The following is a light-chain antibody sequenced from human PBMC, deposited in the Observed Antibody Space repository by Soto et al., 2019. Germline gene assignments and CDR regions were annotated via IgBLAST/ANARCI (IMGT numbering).Light chain of an antibody. CDR2: AAY. CDR1: QVIRND. V-gene: IGKV1-17*01. CDR3: LQHYRYPRT. J-gene: IGKJ1*01. Sequence: IQMTKSPSSLSSSIGDRVTITCRASQVIRNDLGWYQQKPGKAPKRLIYAAYTLQSGVPSRFSGSGSGTEFTLTISSLQAEDFATYYCLQHYRYPRTFGQGTKVDI.